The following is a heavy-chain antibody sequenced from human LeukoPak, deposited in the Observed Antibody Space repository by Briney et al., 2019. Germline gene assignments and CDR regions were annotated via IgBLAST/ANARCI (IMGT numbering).Heavy chain of an antibody. CDR1: GFTFSSYG. CDR3: AKAVYCSSTSCYNYYYGMDV. CDR2: ISYDGSNK. D-gene: IGHD2-2*02. J-gene: IGHJ6*02. Sequence: PGGSLRLSCAASGFTFSSYGMHWVRQAPGKGLEWVAVISYDGSNKYYADSVKGRFTISRDNSKNTLYLQMNSLRAEDTAVYYCAKAVYCSSTSCYNYYYGMDVWGQGTTVTVSS. V-gene: IGHV3-30*18.